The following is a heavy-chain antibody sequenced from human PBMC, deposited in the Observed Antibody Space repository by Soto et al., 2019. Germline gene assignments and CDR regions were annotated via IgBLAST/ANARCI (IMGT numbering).Heavy chain of an antibody. Sequence: SETLSLTCTVSGDSISSSEYSRGWIRQSPGEGLEWIGNIYFGGTTSYYNPSLERRVTISVDPAKNQFSLRLRSVTAADTALYYCAIDRGRRNWYFDLWGRGTLVTVSS. CDR3: AIDRGRRNWYFDL. CDR2: IYFGGTTS. D-gene: IGHD2-15*01. V-gene: IGHV4-39*01. CDR1: GDSISSSEYS. J-gene: IGHJ2*01.